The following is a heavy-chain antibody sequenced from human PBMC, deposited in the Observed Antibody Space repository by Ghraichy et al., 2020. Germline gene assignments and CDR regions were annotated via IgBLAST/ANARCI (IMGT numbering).Heavy chain of an antibody. CDR3: VNFGGYSGYYGSRSNDY. V-gene: IGHV3-64D*06. CDR1: GFTFSSYA. J-gene: IGHJ4*02. D-gene: IGHD5-12*01. Sequence: GGSLRLSCSASGFTFSSYAMHWVRQAPGKGLEYVSAISSNGGSTYYADSVKGRFTISRDNSKNTLYLQMSSLRAEDTAVYYCVNFGGYSGYYGSRSNDYWGQGTLVTVSS. CDR2: ISSNGGST.